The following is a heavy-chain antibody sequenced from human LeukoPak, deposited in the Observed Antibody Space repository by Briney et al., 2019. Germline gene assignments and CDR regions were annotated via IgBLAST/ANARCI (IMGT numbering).Heavy chain of an antibody. CDR3: ARGINWGPVDY. D-gene: IGHD7-27*01. CDR1: SGSISSYY. J-gene: IGHJ4*02. V-gene: IGHV4-59*12. Sequence: PSETLSLTCTVSSGSISSYYWSWIRQPPGKGLEWIGYISNSGSTTYNPSLKSRVTFSLDTSKNQFSLKLSSVTAADTAVYYCARGINWGPVDYWGQGTLVTVSS. CDR2: ISNSGST.